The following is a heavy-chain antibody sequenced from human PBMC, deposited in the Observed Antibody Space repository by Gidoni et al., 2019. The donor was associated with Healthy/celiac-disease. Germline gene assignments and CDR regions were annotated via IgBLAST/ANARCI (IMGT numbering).Heavy chain of an antibody. CDR1: GGSISSYY. V-gene: IGHV4-59*01. D-gene: IGHD3-22*01. J-gene: IGHJ6*02. CDR3: ARAGYYDSSNYYYYGMDV. Sequence: QVQLQESGPGLVKPSETLSLTCTVSGGSISSYYWSWIRQPPGKGLEWIGYIYYSGSTNYNPSLKSRVTISVDTSKNQFSLKLSSVTAADTAVYYCARAGYYDSSNYYYYGMDVWGQGTTVTVSS. CDR2: IYYSGST.